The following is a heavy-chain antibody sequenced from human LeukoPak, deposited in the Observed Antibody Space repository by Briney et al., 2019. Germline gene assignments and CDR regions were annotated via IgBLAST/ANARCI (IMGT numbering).Heavy chain of an antibody. J-gene: IGHJ6*03. Sequence: SETLSLTCTVSGGSISSGSYYWSWIRQPAGKGLEWIGRIYTSGSTNYNPSLKSRVTISVDTSKNQFSLKLSSVTAADTAVYYCARGIILMVYAPDYMDVWGKGTTVTVSS. CDR1: GGSISSGSYY. D-gene: IGHD2-8*01. CDR3: ARGIILMVYAPDYMDV. V-gene: IGHV4-61*02. CDR2: IYTSGST.